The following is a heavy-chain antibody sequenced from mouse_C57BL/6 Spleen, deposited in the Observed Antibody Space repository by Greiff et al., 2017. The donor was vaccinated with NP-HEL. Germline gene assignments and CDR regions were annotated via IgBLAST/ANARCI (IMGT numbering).Heavy chain of an antibody. CDR2: INPNYGTT. Sequence: EVKLMESGPELVKPGASVKISCKASGYSFTDYNMNWVKQSNGKSLEWIGVINPNYGTTSYNQKLKGKATLTVDQSSSTAYMQLNRLTSEDSAVYDCAREGGDYDYDYWGQGTTLTVSS. J-gene: IGHJ2*01. CDR1: GYSFTDYN. D-gene: IGHD2-4*01. CDR3: AREGGDYDYDY. V-gene: IGHV1-39*01.